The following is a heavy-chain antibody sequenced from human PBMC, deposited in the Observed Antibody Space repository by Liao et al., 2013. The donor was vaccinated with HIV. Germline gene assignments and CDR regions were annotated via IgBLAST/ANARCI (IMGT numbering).Heavy chain of an antibody. D-gene: IGHD3-10*01. CDR2: INHSGST. CDR1: GGSFSGYY. Sequence: QVQLQQWGAGLLKPSETLSLTCAVYGGSFSGYYWSWIRQPPGKGLEWIGEINHSGSTNYNPSLKSRVTISVDTSKNQFSLKLSSVTAADTAVYYCARGGGSWIGYWGQGTLVTVSS. V-gene: IGHV4-34*01. J-gene: IGHJ4*02. CDR3: ARGGGSWIGY.